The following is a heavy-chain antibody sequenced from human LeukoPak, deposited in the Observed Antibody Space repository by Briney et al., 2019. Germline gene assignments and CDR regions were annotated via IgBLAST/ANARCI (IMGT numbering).Heavy chain of an antibody. J-gene: IGHJ4*02. Sequence: PSQTLPLTCTVSGGSISSGSYYWSWIRQPAGKGLEWIGSIYYSGSTYYNPSLKSRVTISVDTSKNQFSLKLSSVTAADTAVYYCARIIWPPRYYGGNPYFDYWGQGTLVTVSS. V-gene: IGHV4-39*07. CDR1: GGSISSGSYY. CDR2: IYYSGST. CDR3: ARIIWPPRYYGGNPYFDY. D-gene: IGHD4-23*01.